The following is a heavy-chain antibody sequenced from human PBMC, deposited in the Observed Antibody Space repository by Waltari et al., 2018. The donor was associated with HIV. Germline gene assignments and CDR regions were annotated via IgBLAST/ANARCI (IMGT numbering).Heavy chain of an antibody. Sequence: QVQLLESGPGLVKPSETLSLTCTVSGDSISGYYWSWIRQPAGKGLEWIGRIYTTGSTNYNPSLKGRVTMSVDTSKNQFSLNLTSVTAADTAVYYCARQGVVVITPRRDFYYGLDVWGQGTTVAVSS. D-gene: IGHD3-22*01. CDR1: GDSISGYY. J-gene: IGHJ6*02. CDR3: ARQGVVVITPRRDFYYGLDV. V-gene: IGHV4-4*07. CDR2: IYTTGST.